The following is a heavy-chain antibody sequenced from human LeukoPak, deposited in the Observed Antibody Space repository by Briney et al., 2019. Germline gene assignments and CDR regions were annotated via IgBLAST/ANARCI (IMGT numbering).Heavy chain of an antibody. CDR2: IYHSGST. CDR3: ARGGIAVAGSFDY. D-gene: IGHD6-19*01. CDR1: GGSISSSNW. Sequence: SGTLSLTCAVSGGSISSSNWWSWVRPPPGKGLEWIGEIYHSGSTNYNPSLKSRVTISVDKSKNQFSLKLSSVTAADTAVYYCARGGIAVAGSFDYWGQGTLVTVSS. J-gene: IGHJ4*02. V-gene: IGHV4-4*02.